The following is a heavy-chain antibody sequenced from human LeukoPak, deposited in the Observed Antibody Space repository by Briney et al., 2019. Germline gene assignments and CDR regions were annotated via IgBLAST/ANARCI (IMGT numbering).Heavy chain of an antibody. J-gene: IGHJ5*02. V-gene: IGHV4-39*01. CDR3: ARHPTRSSPEGQFFDP. CDR2: IYYSGNT. Sequence: SETLSLTCTASGGSISSSRYYWGWIRQPPGKGLEWIGNIYYSGNTYYNPSLKSRATVSVDTSKNQFSLKLSSVTAADTAVYYCARHPTRSSPEGQFFDPWGQGTLVTVSS. D-gene: IGHD6-6*01. CDR1: GGSISSSRYY.